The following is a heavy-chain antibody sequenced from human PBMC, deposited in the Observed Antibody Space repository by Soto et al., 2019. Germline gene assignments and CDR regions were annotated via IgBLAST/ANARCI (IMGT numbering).Heavy chain of an antibody. V-gene: IGHV1-69*06. CDR2: IIPIFGTA. Sequence: QVQLVQSGAEVKKPGSSVKVSCKAYGGTFSSYAISWVRQAPGQGLEWMGGIIPIFGTANYAQKFQGRVTITADKSTSTAYMELSSLRSEDTAVYYCASAGYCSSTSCLYYYYGMDVWGQGTTVTVSS. CDR3: ASAGYCSSTSCLYYYYGMDV. D-gene: IGHD2-2*01. J-gene: IGHJ6*02. CDR1: GGTFSSYA.